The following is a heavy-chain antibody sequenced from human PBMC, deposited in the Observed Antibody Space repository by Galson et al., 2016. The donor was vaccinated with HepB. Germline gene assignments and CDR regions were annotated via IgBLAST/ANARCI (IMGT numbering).Heavy chain of an antibody. CDR2: INAGNGKI. CDR1: GYTFTKYA. V-gene: IGHV1-3*01. J-gene: IGHJ3*01. CDR3: ARAGGYDISPHPGAFDV. D-gene: IGHD3-9*01. Sequence: SVKVSCKASGYTFTKYAIHWVRQAPGQRPEWMGWINAGNGKIQYSQEFQGRVTITRDTSANTAYMELSSLRSEDTAVYHCARAGGYDISPHPGAFDVWGQGTMVTVSS.